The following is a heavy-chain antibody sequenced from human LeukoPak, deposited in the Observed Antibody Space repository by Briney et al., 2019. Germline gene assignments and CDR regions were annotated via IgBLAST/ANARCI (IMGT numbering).Heavy chain of an antibody. CDR1: GGSISSYY. V-gene: IGHV4-4*07. Sequence: PSETLSLTCTVSGGSISSYYWSWIRRPAGKGLEWIGRIYSGGNTNYNPSLKSRVTMSVDTSKNQFSLKLSPVTAADTAVYYCARGSVITFGGVTQTGGNWFDPWGQGTLVTVSS. D-gene: IGHD3-16*01. CDR3: ARGSVITFGGVTQTGGNWFDP. J-gene: IGHJ5*02. CDR2: IYSGGNT.